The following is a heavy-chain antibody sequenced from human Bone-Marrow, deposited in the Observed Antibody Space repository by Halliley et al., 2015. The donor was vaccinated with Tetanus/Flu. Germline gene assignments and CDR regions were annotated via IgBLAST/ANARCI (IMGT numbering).Heavy chain of an antibody. Sequence: PSLTCTVSGVSIGSGGYYWSWIRQHSGKGLEWVGHIYYSGTTYYNPSLKSRVSISVDTSKNQFSLKFNSVTAADTAVYHCVRGLYYFGSGSYFDSWGQGTLVTVSS. D-gene: IGHD3-10*01. J-gene: IGHJ4*02. V-gene: IGHV4-31*03. CDR2: IYYSGTT. CDR1: GVSIGSGGYY. CDR3: VRGLYYFGSGSYFDS.